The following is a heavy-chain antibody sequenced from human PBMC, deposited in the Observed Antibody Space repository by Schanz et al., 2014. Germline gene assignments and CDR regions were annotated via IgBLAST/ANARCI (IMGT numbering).Heavy chain of an antibody. D-gene: IGHD3-9*01. CDR2: LSGSGGST. J-gene: IGHJ4*02. CDR1: GFAFSSYS. Sequence: EVQLVESGGGLIQPGGSLRLSCTASGFAFSSYSMNWVRQAPGKGLEWVSALSGSGGSTYYADSVKGRFTISRDNSKNTLYLQMNSLRAEDTAVYYCAKQIHYDILTGTRNWGQGTLVTVSS. CDR3: AKQIHYDILTGTRN. V-gene: IGHV3-23*04.